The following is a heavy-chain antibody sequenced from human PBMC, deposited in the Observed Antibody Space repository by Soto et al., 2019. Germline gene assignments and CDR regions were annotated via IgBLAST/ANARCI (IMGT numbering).Heavy chain of an antibody. CDR2: INHSGST. V-gene: IGHV4-34*01. CDR3: ARAPRAGYSYGYQQCYFHY. J-gene: IGHJ4*02. CDR1: GGSFSGYY. Sequence: SETLSLTCAVYGGSFSGYYWSWIRQPPGKGLEWIGEINHSGSTNYNPSLKSRVTISVDTSKNQFSLKLSSVTAADTAVYYCARAPRAGYSYGYQQCYFHYWGQGTLVTVSS. D-gene: IGHD5-18*01.